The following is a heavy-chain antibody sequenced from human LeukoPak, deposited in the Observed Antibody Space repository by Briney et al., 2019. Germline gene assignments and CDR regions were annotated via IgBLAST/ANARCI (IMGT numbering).Heavy chain of an antibody. Sequence: SETLSLTCAVYGVSFSGYYWSWIRQPPGKGLEWIGEINHSGSTNYNPSLKSRVTISVDTSKNQFSLKLSSVTAADTAVYYCARAGTLWFGELSFDPWGQGTLVTVSS. CDR2: INHSGST. V-gene: IGHV4-34*01. J-gene: IGHJ5*02. CDR1: GVSFSGYY. D-gene: IGHD3-10*01. CDR3: ARAGTLWFGELSFDP.